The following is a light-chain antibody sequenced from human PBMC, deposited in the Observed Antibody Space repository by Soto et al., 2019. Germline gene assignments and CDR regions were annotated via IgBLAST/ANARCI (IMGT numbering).Light chain of an antibody. V-gene: IGKV3-20*01. Sequence: EIVLTQSPGTLSLSPGERATLSCRASQSVSSSYLAWYQQKTGQAPRLLIYGASSRATGIPDRFSGSGSGTDFTLTIIRLEPEDFAVYYCQQYGSSPQTFGQGTKVEIK. J-gene: IGKJ1*01. CDR1: QSVSSSY. CDR3: QQYGSSPQT. CDR2: GAS.